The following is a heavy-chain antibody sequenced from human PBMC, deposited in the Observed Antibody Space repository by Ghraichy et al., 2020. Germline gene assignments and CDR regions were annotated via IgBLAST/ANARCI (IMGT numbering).Heavy chain of an antibody. CDR2: ISYDGSNK. D-gene: IGHD4-17*01. Sequence: GGSLRLSCAASGFTFSSYGMHWVRQAPGKGLEWVAVISYDGSNKYYADSVKGRFTISRDNSKNTLYLQMNSLRAEDTAVYYCAKDLTRYGDYDYFDYWGQGTLVTVSS. CDR3: AKDLTRYGDYDYFDY. J-gene: IGHJ4*02. V-gene: IGHV3-30*18. CDR1: GFTFSSYG.